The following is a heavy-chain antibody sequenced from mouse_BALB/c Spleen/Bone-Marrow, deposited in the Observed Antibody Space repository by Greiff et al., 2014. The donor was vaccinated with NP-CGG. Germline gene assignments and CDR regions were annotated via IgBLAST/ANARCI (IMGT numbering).Heavy chain of an antibody. J-gene: IGHJ4*01. CDR1: GYAFSTSW. D-gene: IGHD2-3*01. CDR3: ARSDGYRTMDY. CDR2: IYPGDRDT. V-gene: IGHV1-82*01. Sequence: QVQLKDSGPELVKPGASVKISCKASGYAFSTSWMNWVKQRPGQGLEWIGRIYPGDRDTNYNGKFKGKATLTADKSSSTAYMQLSSLTSVDSAVYFCARSDGYRTMDYWGQGTSVTVSS.